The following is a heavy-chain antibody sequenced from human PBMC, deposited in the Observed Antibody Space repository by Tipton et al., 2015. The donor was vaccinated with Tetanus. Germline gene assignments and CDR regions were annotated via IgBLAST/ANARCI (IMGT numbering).Heavy chain of an antibody. V-gene: IGHV4-30-2*01. D-gene: IGHD2-8*02. CDR1: GGSISSGGYS. J-gene: IGHJ5*02. Sequence: LSLTCAVSGGSISSGGYSWTWIRRPPGKGLQWIGYMYYSGTTHYNPSLKSRVTISIDRSKNQLSLKLTSVTAADTAVYYCARATSTGPAYNWFDPWGQGTLVTVSS. CDR2: MYYSGTT. CDR3: ARATSTGPAYNWFDP.